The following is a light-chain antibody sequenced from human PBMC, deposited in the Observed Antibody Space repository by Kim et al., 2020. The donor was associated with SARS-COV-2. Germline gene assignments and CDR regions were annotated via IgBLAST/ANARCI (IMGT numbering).Light chain of an antibody. V-gene: IGKV3-15*01. CDR3: QQYNNWPPPMYT. CDR1: QSVSSN. CDR2: GAS. J-gene: IGKJ2*01. Sequence: PGERATLSGRASQSVSSNLAWYQQKPGQAPRLLIYGASTRATGIPARFSGSGSGTEFTLTISSLQSEDFAVYYCQQYNNWPPPMYTFGQGTKLEI.